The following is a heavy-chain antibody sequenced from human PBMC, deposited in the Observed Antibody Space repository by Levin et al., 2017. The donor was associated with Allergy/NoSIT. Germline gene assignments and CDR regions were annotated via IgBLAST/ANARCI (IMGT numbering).Heavy chain of an antibody. V-gene: IGHV3-7*01. CDR2: IKPDGSEQ. D-gene: IGHD3-16*01. CDR3: ARVYGTSGFWGD. Sequence: GESLKISCAASGFTFRSYWMSWVRQAPGKGLEWVANIKPDGSEQFYVGSVKGRFTISRDNAKNSLYLQMNSLRAEDTAVYYCARVYGTSGFWGDWGQGTLVIVSS. CDR1: GFTFRSYW. J-gene: IGHJ4*02.